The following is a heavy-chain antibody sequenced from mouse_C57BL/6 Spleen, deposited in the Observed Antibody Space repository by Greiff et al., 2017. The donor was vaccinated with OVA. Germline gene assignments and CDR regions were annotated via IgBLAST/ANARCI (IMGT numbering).Heavy chain of an antibody. CDR3: ARGRDYGRFAY. CDR2: IYPSDSET. CDR1: GYTFTSYW. J-gene: IGHJ3*01. Sequence: QVQLQQPGAELVRPGSSVKLSCKASGYTFTSYWMDWVKQRPGQGLEWIGNIYPSDSETHYNQKFKDKATLTVDKSSSTAYMQLSSLTSEDSAVYYCARGRDYGRFAYWGQGTLVTVSA. D-gene: IGHD2-4*01. V-gene: IGHV1-61*01.